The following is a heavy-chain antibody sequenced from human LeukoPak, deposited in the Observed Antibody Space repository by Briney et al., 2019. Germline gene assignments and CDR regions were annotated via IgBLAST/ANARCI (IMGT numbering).Heavy chain of an antibody. J-gene: IGHJ4*02. CDR2: IYHSGST. D-gene: IGHD6-19*01. Sequence: PSETLSLTCVVSGGSISSSNSWSWVRQPPGKGLERIGEIYHSGSTNYNPSLKSRVTMSVDKSKNQFSLNLSSVTAADTAVYYCARRTSGWYGIDYWGQGTLVTVSS. CDR3: ARRTSGWYGIDY. V-gene: IGHV4-4*02. CDR1: GGSISSSNS.